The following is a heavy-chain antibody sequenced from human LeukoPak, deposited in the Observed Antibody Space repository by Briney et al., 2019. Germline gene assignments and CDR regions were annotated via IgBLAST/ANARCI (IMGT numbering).Heavy chain of an antibody. V-gene: IGHV1-69*13. J-gene: IGHJ4*02. CDR3: ARGLGEYQLPQDY. CDR2: IIPIFGTA. D-gene: IGHD2-2*01. Sequence: ASVKVSCKASGGTFSSYAISWVRQAPGQGLEWMGGIIPIFGTANYAQKFQGRVTITADESTSTAYMELRSLRSDDTAVYYCARGLGEYQLPQDYWGQGTLVTVSS. CDR1: GGTFSSYA.